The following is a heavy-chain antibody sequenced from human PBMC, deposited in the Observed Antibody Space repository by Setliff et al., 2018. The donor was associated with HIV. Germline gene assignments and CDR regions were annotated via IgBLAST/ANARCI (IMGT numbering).Heavy chain of an antibody. V-gene: IGHV4-61*09. CDR3: ARASSDIPGVDSNHFDD. CDR2: FYTSGP. CDR1: GGSLSSGSHY. D-gene: IGHD2-2*01. Sequence: PSETLSLTCSVSGGSLSSGSHYCTWLRQAAGTGLEWIGHFYTSGPRYNPSLENRVTISVDTSKSQFFLMLSSVTAADTAVYYCARASSDIPGVDSNHFDDWGQGTLVTVSS. J-gene: IGHJ4*02.